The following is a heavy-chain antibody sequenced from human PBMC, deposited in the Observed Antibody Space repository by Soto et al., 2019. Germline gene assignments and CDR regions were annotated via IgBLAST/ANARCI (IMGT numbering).Heavy chain of an antibody. Sequence: QVQLVQSGAEVKKPGSSVKVSCKASGGTFSSYTISWVRQAPGQGLEWMGRIIPILGIANYAQKFQGRVTMNADKSTSTDYMELSSLRSEDTAVYYCSRERSVDGYFDLWGRGTLVTVSS. CDR2: IIPILGIA. D-gene: IGHD3-3*01. CDR3: SRERSVDGYFDL. J-gene: IGHJ2*01. CDR1: GGTFSSYT. V-gene: IGHV1-69*08.